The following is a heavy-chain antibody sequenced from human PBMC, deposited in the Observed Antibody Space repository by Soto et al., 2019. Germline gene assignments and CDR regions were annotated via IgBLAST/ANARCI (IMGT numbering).Heavy chain of an antibody. D-gene: IGHD4-17*01. J-gene: IGHJ2*01. Sequence: QITLKESGPTLVKPTQPLTLTCTFSGFSLSTSGVGVGWIRQPPGKALECLALIYWDDDKRYSPSLKSRLTITKGTSKNQVVLRMPNIDPVDTATYLCAHSGPMTSVTTGGQRRKLWYCDLWRRGTLVAVSS. V-gene: IGHV2-5*02. CDR2: IYWDDDK. CDR3: AHSGPMTSVTTGGQRRKLWYCDL. CDR1: GFSLSTSGVG.